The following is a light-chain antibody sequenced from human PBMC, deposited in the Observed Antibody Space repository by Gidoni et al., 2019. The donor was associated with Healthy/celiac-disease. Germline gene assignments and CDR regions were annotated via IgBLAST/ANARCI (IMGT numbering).Light chain of an antibody. V-gene: IGKV4-1*01. J-gene: IGKJ1*01. CDR2: WAS. Sequence: DIVMTQSPEPPAVSPGERATINCKSSQSVLYSSNNKNYLAWYQQKPGQPPKLLIYWASTRESGVPDRFSGSGSGTDFTLTISSLQAEDVAVYYCQQYYSTPPWTFGQXTKVEIK. CDR3: QQYYSTPPWT. CDR1: QSVLYSSNNKNY.